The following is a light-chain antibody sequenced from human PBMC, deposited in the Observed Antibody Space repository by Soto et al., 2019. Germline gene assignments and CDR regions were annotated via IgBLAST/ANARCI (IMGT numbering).Light chain of an antibody. J-gene: IGLJ1*01. V-gene: IGLV2-14*01. CDR1: SCDIGSYNR. CDR2: EVT. Sequence: QSALTQPASVSGSPGQSITISCTGTSCDIGSYNRVSWYQQHPGKAPKLIIYEVTDRPSGVSNRFSGSKSGNTASLTISGLQAEDEDEYYCSSYTNSNTRACVFGTGTKLTVL. CDR3: SSYTNSNTRACV.